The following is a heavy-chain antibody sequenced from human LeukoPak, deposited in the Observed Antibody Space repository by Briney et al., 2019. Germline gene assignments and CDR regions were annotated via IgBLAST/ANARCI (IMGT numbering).Heavy chain of an antibody. Sequence: ASVKVSCKVSGYTLTELSMHWVRQAPGKGLEWMGGFDPEDGETIYAQKFQGRVTMTEDTSTDTAYMVLSSLRSEDTAVYYCATPGGYSSSRVWFDPWGQGTLVTVSS. V-gene: IGHV1-24*01. CDR2: FDPEDGET. D-gene: IGHD6-6*01. CDR1: GYTLTELS. J-gene: IGHJ5*02. CDR3: ATPGGYSSSRVWFDP.